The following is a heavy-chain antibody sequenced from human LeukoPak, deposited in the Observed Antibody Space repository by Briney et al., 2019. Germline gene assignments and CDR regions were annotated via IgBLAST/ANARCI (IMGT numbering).Heavy chain of an antibody. CDR2: IRSKANSYST. V-gene: IGHV3-73*01. J-gene: IGHJ4*02. CDR3: TRHRPSTYYDFWSGYYSDLYYFDY. CDR1: GFTFSGSA. Sequence: GGSLHLSCAASGFTFSGSAMHWVRQASGKGLEWVGRIRSKANSYSTAYAASVKGRFTISRDDSKNTAYLQMNSLKTEDTAVYYCTRHRPSTYYDFWSGYYSDLYYFDYWGQGTLVTVSS. D-gene: IGHD3-3*01.